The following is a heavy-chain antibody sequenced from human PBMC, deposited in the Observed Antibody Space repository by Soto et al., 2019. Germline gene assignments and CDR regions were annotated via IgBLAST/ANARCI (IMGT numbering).Heavy chain of an antibody. CDR1: GGTFSSYA. D-gene: IGHD2-2*01. CDR2: IIPIFGTA. CDR3: ARVVPGAEAWFGP. J-gene: IGHJ5*02. V-gene: IGHV1-69*05. Sequence: SVKVSCKASGGTFSSYAISWVRQAPGQGLEWMGGIIPIFGTANYAQKFQGRVSMTTDTSTTTAYMELRSLRSDDTAVYYCARVVPGAEAWFGPWGQGTLVTVSS.